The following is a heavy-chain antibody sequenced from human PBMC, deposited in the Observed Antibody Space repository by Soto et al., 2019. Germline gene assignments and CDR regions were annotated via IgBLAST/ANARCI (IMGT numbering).Heavy chain of an antibody. J-gene: IGHJ6*02. CDR1: GYNFTNYW. D-gene: IGHD6-19*01. CDR2: IDPSDSYT. CDR3: ARRVGSGYYYGMDV. Sequence: GESLKISCQGSGYNFTNYWISWVRQMPGKGLGWVGRIDPSDSYTNYSPSFQGHVTISTDKSISTAYLQWSSLKASDTAMYFCARRVGSGYYYGMDVWGQGTTVTVSS. V-gene: IGHV5-10-1*01.